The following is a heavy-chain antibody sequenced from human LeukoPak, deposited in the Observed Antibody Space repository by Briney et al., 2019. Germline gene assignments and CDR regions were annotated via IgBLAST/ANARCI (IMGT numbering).Heavy chain of an antibody. Sequence: QTGGSLRLSCAASGFTFSTYIMAWVRQTPEKGLEWVSSIIASDYSTYYADSVKGRFIISRDNSRSTLFLQMNSLRAEDTAVYYCARSSRLTFDYWGQGTLVTVSS. D-gene: IGHD6-6*01. CDR2: IIASDYST. CDR3: ARSSRLTFDY. J-gene: IGHJ4*02. V-gene: IGHV3-23*01. CDR1: GFTFSTYI.